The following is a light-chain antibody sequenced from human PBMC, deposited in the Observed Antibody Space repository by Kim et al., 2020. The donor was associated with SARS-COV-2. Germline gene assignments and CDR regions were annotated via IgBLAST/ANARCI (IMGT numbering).Light chain of an antibody. V-gene: IGLV10-54*01. J-gene: IGLJ2*01. CDR2: RNN. CDR1: SNKVGTQG. CDR3: SAWDSSLSAVV. Sequence: QTATLTCTGNSNKVGTQGASWLQQHQSHPPKLLSYRNNNRPSGISERLSASRSGNTASLTITGLQPEDEADYYCSAWDSSLSAVVFGGGTQLTVL.